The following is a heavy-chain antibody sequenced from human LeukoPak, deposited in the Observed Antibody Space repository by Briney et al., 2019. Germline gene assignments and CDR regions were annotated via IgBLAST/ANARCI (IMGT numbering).Heavy chain of an antibody. CDR3: ARSGSIAARPLDY. V-gene: IGHV4-30-2*01. Sequence: SQTLSLTCTVSGGSISSGGYYWSWIRQPPGKGLEWIGYIYHSGSTYYNPSLKSRVTISVDRSKNQFSLKLSSVTAADTAVYYCARSGSIAARPLDYWGQGTLVTVSS. CDR1: GGSISSGGYY. CDR2: IYHSGST. D-gene: IGHD6-6*01. J-gene: IGHJ4*02.